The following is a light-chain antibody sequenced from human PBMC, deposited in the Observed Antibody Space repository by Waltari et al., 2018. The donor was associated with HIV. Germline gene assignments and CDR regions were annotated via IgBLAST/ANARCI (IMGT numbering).Light chain of an antibody. CDR3: QQYDSFPWT. Sequence: DIQMTQSPSTLSASVGAGVTTTCRASQSSGYYMAWYQQKPGKAHKLLIFKASSLENGGPSRFSGRGSGTEFTLTISSLQPDDLATDYCQQYDSFPWTFGPGTKMEIK. CDR1: QSSGYY. V-gene: IGKV1-5*03. J-gene: IGKJ1*01. CDR2: KAS.